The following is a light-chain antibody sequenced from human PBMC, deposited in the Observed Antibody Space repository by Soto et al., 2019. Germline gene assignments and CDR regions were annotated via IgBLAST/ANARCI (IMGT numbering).Light chain of an antibody. CDR2: AAT. J-gene: IGKJ4*01. V-gene: IGKV1-16*01. CDR1: QNINTY. CDR3: QQYERYPPS. Sequence: DIQMTQSPSSLSASVGDRVTIGCRASQNINTYLAWFQQKPGKAHKSLIYAATNLQGGVPSRFSGTGSGTEFSLTISSLQPEDVATYYCQQYERYPPSFGGGTKLDI.